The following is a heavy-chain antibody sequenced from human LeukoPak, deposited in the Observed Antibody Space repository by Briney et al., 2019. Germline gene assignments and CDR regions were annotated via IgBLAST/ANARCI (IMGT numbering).Heavy chain of an antibody. J-gene: IGHJ6*02. D-gene: IGHD2-2*03. CDR2: IYSSGST. CDR1: GGSISSYY. Sequence: SETLSLTCTVSGGSISSYYWSWIRQPAGKGLEWIGRIYSSGSTIYSLALKCRMTMSVDTSKNQFSLKLSSVTAADTAVYYCARDDGYCSSTSCFNYYYHYGMDGWGQGTTVTVS. V-gene: IGHV4-4*07. CDR3: ARDDGYCSSTSCFNYYYHYGMDG.